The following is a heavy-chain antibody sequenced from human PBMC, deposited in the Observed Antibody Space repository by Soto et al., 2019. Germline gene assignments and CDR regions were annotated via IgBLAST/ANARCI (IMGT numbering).Heavy chain of an antibody. J-gene: IGHJ6*02. D-gene: IGHD3-3*01. V-gene: IGHV3-33*01. CDR3: ARAITIFGVVHPSYYYYYGMDV. Sequence: PGGSLRVSCAASGFTFSSYGMHWVRQAPGKGLEWVAVIWYDGSNKYYADSVKGRFTISRDNSKNTLYLQMNSLRAEDTAVYYCARAITIFGVVHPSYYYYYGMDVWGQGTTVTVSS. CDR1: GFTFSSYG. CDR2: IWYDGSNK.